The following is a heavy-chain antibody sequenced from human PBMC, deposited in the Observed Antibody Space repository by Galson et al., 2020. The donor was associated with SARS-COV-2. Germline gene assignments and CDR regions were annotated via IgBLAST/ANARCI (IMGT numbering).Heavy chain of an antibody. Sequence: SETLSLTCTVSGGSISSYYWSWIRQPPGKGLEWIGYIYYSGSTHYNPSLKSRVTISVDTPKNQFSLKLSSVTAADTAVYYCARCCYVGSGRLYYYYGMDGWGQGTTVTVSS. D-gene: IGHD3-10*01. V-gene: IGHV4-59*01. CDR2: IYYSGST. CDR3: ARCCYVGSGRLYYYYGMDG. CDR1: GGSISSYY. J-gene: IGHJ6*02.